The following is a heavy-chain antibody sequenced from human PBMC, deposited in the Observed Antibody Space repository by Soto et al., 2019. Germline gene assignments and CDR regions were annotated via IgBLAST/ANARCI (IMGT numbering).Heavy chain of an antibody. V-gene: IGHV3-23*01. Sequence: GGSLRLSCAASGFTFSTYAMSWVRQAPGKGLEWVSAISGSGSDTFHADSVKGRFTISRDNSISTLFLQMNRLRTEDTAVYYCAHPRGYGVFDAYDIWGQGAQVTVSS. D-gene: IGHD2-8*01. J-gene: IGHJ3*02. CDR2: ISGSGSDT. CDR1: GFTFSTYA. CDR3: AHPRGYGVFDAYDI.